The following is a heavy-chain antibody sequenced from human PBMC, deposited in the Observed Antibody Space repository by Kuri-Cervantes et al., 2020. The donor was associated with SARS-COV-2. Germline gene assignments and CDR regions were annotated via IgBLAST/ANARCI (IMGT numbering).Heavy chain of an antibody. D-gene: IGHD2-2*01. J-gene: IGHJ5*02. CDR2: MNPNSGNT. Sequence: ASVKVSCKASGYTFTSYDINWVRQATGQGLEWMGWMNPNSGNTGYAQKFQGRVTMTRNTSISTAYMELSSLRSEDTAVYYCTRGREYCGSISCPLDWFDPWGQGTLVTVSS. CDR1: GYTFTSYD. CDR3: TRGREYCGSISCPLDWFDP. V-gene: IGHV1-8*01.